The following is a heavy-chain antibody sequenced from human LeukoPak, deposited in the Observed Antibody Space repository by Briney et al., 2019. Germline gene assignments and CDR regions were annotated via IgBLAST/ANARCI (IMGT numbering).Heavy chain of an antibody. J-gene: IGHJ6*02. D-gene: IGHD3-10*01. V-gene: IGHV5-51*01. Sequence: GESLKISCKGSGYNFSTYWIGWVRQMPGKGLEWMGIIYPGDSDARYSPSFQGQVTISADKSISTAYLQWRSLKASDTAMYYCASSYGSGTYSDYYFYYGMDVWGQGTKVTVSS. CDR1: GYNFSTYW. CDR3: ASSYGSGTYSDYYFYYGMDV. CDR2: IYPGDSDA.